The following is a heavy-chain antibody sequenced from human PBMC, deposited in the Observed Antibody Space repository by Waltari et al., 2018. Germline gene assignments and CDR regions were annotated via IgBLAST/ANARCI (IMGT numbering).Heavy chain of an antibody. CDR1: GFSFSGSA. J-gene: IGHJ4*02. D-gene: IGHD4-17*01. CDR3: SRPRYGDSDY. V-gene: IGHV3-73*02. CDR2: GRTNAKNYAT. Sequence: EVQLVESGGGLVQPGESLTISCVASGFSFSGSAMHWVRPASWKGREEVGGGRTNAKNYATGYDAAVNVRVTISRDESKNTTYLQMNSLETEDTAVYYCSRPRYGDSDYWGQGTLVTVSS.